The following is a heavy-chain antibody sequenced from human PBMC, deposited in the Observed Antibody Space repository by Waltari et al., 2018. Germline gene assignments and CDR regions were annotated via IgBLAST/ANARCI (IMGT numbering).Heavy chain of an antibody. CDR2: IYYSGNT. V-gene: IGHV4-39*01. CDR3: ARHVRGITIFGVVITHFDY. J-gene: IGHJ4*02. D-gene: IGHD3-3*01. Sequence: QLQLQESGPGLVKPSETLSLTCTVSGGSISSSSYYWGWIRQPPGKGLEWIGSIYYSGNTYYTPSLKSRVTISVDTSKNQFSLKVSSVTAADTAVYYCARHVRGITIFGVVITHFDYWGQGTLVTVSS. CDR1: GGSISSSSYY.